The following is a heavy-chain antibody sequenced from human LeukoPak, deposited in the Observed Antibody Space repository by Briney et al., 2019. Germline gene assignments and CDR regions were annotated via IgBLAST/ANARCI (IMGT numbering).Heavy chain of an antibody. D-gene: IGHD3-16*02. CDR3: ARGGISFGGVIESDFDY. Sequence: PSQTLSPTCTFSGGSLSSGGYYWSWIRQHPGKGLEWIGYIYYSGSTYYNPSLKSRVTISVDTSKNQFSLKLSSVTAAQTGVYYCARGGISFGGVIESDFDYWGQGTLVTVSS. J-gene: IGHJ4*02. CDR1: GGSLSSGGYY. V-gene: IGHV4-31*03. CDR2: IYYSGST.